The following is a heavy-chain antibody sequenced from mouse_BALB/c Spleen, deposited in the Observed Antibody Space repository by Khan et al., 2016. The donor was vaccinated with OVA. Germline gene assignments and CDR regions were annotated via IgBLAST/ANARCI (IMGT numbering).Heavy chain of an antibody. J-gene: IGHJ4*01. V-gene: IGHV2-6-4*01. D-gene: IGHD2-14*01. CDR1: GFSLSRYN. Sequence: QVQLKESGPGLVAPSQSLSITCTVSGFSLSRYNIHWVRQPPGKGLEWLGMIWGGGGTDYNSTLKSRLNISKDNSKSQVFLKMNSLQTDDTAMYYCARAYYRYDGYYAMDYWGQGTSVTFSS. CDR2: IWGGGGT. CDR3: ARAYYRYDGYYAMDY.